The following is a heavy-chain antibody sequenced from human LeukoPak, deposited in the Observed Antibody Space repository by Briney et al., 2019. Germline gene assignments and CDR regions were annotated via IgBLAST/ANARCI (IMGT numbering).Heavy chain of an antibody. CDR1: GGSINSYY. D-gene: IGHD3-10*01. J-gene: IGHJ5*02. CDR3: ARDNGSGSLTNWFDP. Sequence: SSETLSLTCSVSGGSINSYYWSWIRQPPGKGLEWIGYIYYSGSIKYNPSLKSRVTMSVDTSKNQFSLKLSSVTAADTAVYYCARDNGSGSLTNWFDPWGQGTLVTVSS. CDR2: IYYSGSI. V-gene: IGHV4-59*01.